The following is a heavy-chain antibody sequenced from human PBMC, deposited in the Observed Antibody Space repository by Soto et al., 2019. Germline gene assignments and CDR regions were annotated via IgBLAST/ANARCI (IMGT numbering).Heavy chain of an antibody. D-gene: IGHD5-18*01. CDR2: INAGNGNT. Sequence: ASVKLSCKACGDTFTSYAMHWVRQAPGQRLEWMGWINAGNGNTKYSQKFQGRVTITRDTSASTAYMELSSLRSEDTAVYYCVRAGRSYGNNEGSRFDYWGQGTLVTVSS. V-gene: IGHV1-3*01. J-gene: IGHJ4*02. CDR3: VRAGRSYGNNEGSRFDY. CDR1: GDTFTSYA.